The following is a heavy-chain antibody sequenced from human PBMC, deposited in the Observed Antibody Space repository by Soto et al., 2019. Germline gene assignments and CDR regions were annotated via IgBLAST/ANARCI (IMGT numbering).Heavy chain of an antibody. V-gene: IGHV3-64D*08. CDR2: ISSNGGST. Sequence: GGSLRLSCSASGFTSSSYAMHWVRQAPGKGLEYVSAISSNGGSTYYADSVKGRFTISRDNSKNTLYLQMSSLRAEDTAVYYCVKSTRPIRFLEWGYYYYGMEVWGQGTTVTVSS. D-gene: IGHD3-3*01. CDR1: GFTSSSYA. CDR3: VKSTRPIRFLEWGYYYYGMEV. J-gene: IGHJ6*02.